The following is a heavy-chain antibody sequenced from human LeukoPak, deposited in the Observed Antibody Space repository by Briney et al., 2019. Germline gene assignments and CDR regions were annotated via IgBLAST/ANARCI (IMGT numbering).Heavy chain of an antibody. J-gene: IGHJ5*02. V-gene: IGHV1-46*01. CDR3: ARSLRMDNWFDP. CDR1: GYTFTSYY. D-gene: IGHD2-2*03. CDR2: INPSGGGT. Sequence: GASVKVSCKASGYTFTSYYMHWVRQAPGQGLEWMGIINPSGGGTSYAQKFQGRVTMTRDTSTSTVYMELSSLRSEDMAVYYCARSLRMDNWFDPWGQGTLVTVSS.